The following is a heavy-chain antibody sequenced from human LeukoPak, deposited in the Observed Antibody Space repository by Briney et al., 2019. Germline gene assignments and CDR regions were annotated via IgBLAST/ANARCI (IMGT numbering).Heavy chain of an antibody. V-gene: IGHV3-48*03. CDR1: GFTFSSYE. CDR3: ARDYGDYLDY. CDR2: ISSSGSTI. D-gene: IGHD4-17*01. Sequence: PGGSLRLSCAASGFTFSSYEMNWVRQAPGKGLEWVSYISSSGSTIYYADSVMGRFTISRDNAKNSLYLQMNSLRAEDTAVYYCARDYGDYLDYWGQGTLVTVSS. J-gene: IGHJ4*02.